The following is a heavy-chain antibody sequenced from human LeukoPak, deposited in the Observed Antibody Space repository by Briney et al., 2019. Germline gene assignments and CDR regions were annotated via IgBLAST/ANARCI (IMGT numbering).Heavy chain of an antibody. D-gene: IGHD2-21*02. CDR2: IYTSGST. CDR1: GGSISSYY. J-gene: IGHJ4*02. Sequence: PSETLSLTCTVSGGSISSYYWSWIRQPAGKGLEWIGRIYTSGSTNYNPSLKSRVTMSVDTSKNQFSLKLSSVTAADTAVYYCARGPYCGGDCYSLDYWGQGTLVTVSS. CDR3: ARGPYCGGDCYSLDY. V-gene: IGHV4-4*07.